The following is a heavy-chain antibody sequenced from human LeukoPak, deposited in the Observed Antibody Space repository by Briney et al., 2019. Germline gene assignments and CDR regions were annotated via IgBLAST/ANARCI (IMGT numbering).Heavy chain of an antibody. CDR2: ISSSGSII. Sequence: GGSLRLSCAASGFTFRDYYMSWIRQAPGKGLEWVSYISSSGSIIYYADSVKGRFTISRDNAKNSLYLQMNSLRAEDTAVYYCARDPGDSSGWYATYYFDYWGQGTLVTVSS. CDR3: ARDPGDSSGWYATYYFDY. CDR1: GFTFRDYY. J-gene: IGHJ4*02. D-gene: IGHD6-19*01. V-gene: IGHV3-11*04.